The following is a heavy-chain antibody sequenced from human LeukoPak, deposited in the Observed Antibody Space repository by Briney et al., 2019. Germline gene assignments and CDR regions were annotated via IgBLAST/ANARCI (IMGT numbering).Heavy chain of an antibody. V-gene: IGHV3-21*01. Sequence: KAGGSLRLSCAASGFTFSSYSMNWVRQAPGKGLEWVSSISSSSSYIYYADSVKGRFTISRDNAKNSLYLQMNSLRAEDTAVYYCARDRDPYDSSGYYIRWYYFDYWGQGTLVTVSS. CDR2: ISSSSSYI. D-gene: IGHD3-22*01. J-gene: IGHJ4*02. CDR1: GFTFSSYS. CDR3: ARDRDPYDSSGYYIRWYYFDY.